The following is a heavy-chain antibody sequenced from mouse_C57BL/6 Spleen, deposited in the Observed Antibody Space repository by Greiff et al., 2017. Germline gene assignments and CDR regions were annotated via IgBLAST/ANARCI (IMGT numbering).Heavy chain of an antibody. V-gene: IGHV1-55*01. Sequence: QVQLQQPGAELVKPGASVKMSCKASGYTFTSYWITWVKQRPGQGLEWIGDIYPGSGSTNYNETFKSKATLTVDTSSSTAYMQLSSLTSEDSAVYYCARQFLFTTVVAKDYWGQGTTLTVSS. CDR2: IYPGSGST. D-gene: IGHD1-1*01. J-gene: IGHJ2*01. CDR1: GYTFTSYW. CDR3: ARQFLFTTVVAKDY.